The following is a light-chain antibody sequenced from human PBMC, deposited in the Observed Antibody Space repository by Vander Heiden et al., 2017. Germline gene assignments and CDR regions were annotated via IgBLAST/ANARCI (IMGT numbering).Light chain of an antibody. J-gene: IGKJ1*01. CDR2: WAT. CDR3: HQYYTTPRT. Sequence: DIVMTQSPDSLAVSLGERATIHCESSQSVLYNSNKENYLAWYQQKPGQPPKLLISWATTRESGVPDRFSGSGSGTDFTLTISSLQAEDVAVYYCHQYYTTPRTFGQGTKVEIK. CDR1: QSVLYNSNKENY. V-gene: IGKV4-1*01.